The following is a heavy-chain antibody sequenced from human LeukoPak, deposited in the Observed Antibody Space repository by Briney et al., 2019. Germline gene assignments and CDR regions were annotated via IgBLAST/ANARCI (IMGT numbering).Heavy chain of an antibody. D-gene: IGHD4-17*01. CDR3: ARERTVTDQIYYYYGMDV. CDR2: ISYDGSNK. J-gene: IGHJ6*02. CDR1: GFTFSSYA. Sequence: GGSLTLSCTASGFTFSSYAMHWVRQAPGKGLEWVAVISYDGSNKYYADSVKGRFTISRDNSKNTLYLQMNSLRAEDTAVYYCARERTVTDQIYYYYGMDVWGQGTTVTVSS. V-gene: IGHV3-30*04.